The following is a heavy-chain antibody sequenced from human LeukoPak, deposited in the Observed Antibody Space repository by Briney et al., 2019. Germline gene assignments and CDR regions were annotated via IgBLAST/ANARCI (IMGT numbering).Heavy chain of an antibody. CDR1: GFTFSSNG. CDR3: ARDRVGYCSSTRCFTIEY. D-gene: IGHD2-2*01. CDR2: IWYDGSNK. V-gene: IGHV3-33*08. Sequence: GGSLRLSCAASGFTFSSNGMHWVRQAPGKGLEWVAVIWYDGSNKYYGDSVKGRITISRDNSKNTVHLQMNSLRAEDTAVYYCARDRVGYCSSTRCFTIEYWGQGTLVTVSS. J-gene: IGHJ4*02.